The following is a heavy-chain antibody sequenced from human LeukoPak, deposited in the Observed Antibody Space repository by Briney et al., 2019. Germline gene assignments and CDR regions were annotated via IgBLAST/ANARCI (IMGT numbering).Heavy chain of an antibody. D-gene: IGHD6-13*01. J-gene: IGHJ6*03. CDR2: INPNSGGT. CDR3: ARDGSSSWYSLGYYYYYMDV. V-gene: IGHV1-2*02. CDR1: GGTFSSYA. Sequence: ASVKVSCKASGGTFSSYAISWVRQAPGQGLEWMGWINPNSGGTNYAQKFQGRVTMTRDTSISTAYMELSRLRSDDTAVYYCARDGSSSWYSLGYYYYYMDVWGKGTTVTVSS.